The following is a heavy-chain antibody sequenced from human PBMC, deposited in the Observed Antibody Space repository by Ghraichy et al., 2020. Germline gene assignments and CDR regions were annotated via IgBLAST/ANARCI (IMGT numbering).Heavy chain of an antibody. CDR2: ISGNGATT. J-gene: IGHJ4*02. D-gene: IGHD2-21*01. CDR3: AKTLFGGADY. V-gene: IGHV3-23*01. CDR1: GFTFSTYA. Sequence: GGSLRLSCAASGFTFSTYAMSWVRQAPGKGLEWVSGISGNGATTSYADSVKGRFTISRDNSKNMVFLQMNSLRDDDTAAYYCAKTLFGGADYWGQGTLVIVSS.